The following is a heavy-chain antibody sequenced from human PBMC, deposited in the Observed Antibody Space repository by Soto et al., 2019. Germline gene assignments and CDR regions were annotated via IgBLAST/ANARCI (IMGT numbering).Heavy chain of an antibody. V-gene: IGHV3-23*01. CDR1: EGIFSSYV. Sequence: VVPLRLSCTAAEGIFSSYVMSWVRQDPGEGLEWVSSISGSSSITYYGDSVKGRFTISRNNSKNTLYLQMNSLRAEDTAIYYCAKGDPYNWFDPWGQGTLVTVSS. J-gene: IGHJ5*02. CDR3: AKGDPYNWFDP. CDR2: ISGSSSIT.